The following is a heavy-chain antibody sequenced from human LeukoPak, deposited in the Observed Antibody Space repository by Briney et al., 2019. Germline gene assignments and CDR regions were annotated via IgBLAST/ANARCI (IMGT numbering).Heavy chain of an antibody. Sequence: GGSLRLSCVGSGFTLSSYSMNWVRQAPGKGLEWVSSISPDGRHIYYEDSSRGRFTTSRDNAKSSLYLEMNSLRADDTAVYYCTRHMTSEGTTPYHYGMNVWGQGTTVTVSS. J-gene: IGHJ6*02. V-gene: IGHV3-21*01. CDR1: GFTLSSYS. D-gene: IGHD2-15*01. CDR3: TRHMTSEGTTPYHYGMNV. CDR2: ISPDGRHI.